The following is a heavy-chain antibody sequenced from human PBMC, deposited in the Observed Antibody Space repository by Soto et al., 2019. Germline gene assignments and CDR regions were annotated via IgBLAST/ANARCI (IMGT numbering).Heavy chain of an antibody. CDR2: IYHSGST. CDR1: GDSISRGGYY. D-gene: IGHD2-15*01. Sequence: QVQLQESGPGLVKPSQTLSLTCTVSGDSISRGGYYYNWIRQLPGKGLEWIGYIYHSGSTNYNPSLQSRVTISVDTSKNQLSLELLSVTAADPAVYYCVSDGAGGYGLGWFAPWGQGTLVTVSS. V-gene: IGHV4-31*03. CDR3: VSDGAGGYGLGWFAP. J-gene: IGHJ5*01.